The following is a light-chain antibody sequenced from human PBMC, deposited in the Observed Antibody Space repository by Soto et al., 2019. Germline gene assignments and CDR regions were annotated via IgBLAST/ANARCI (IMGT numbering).Light chain of an antibody. CDR2: DNN. V-gene: IGLV1-51*01. CDR1: NSNIDNNY. Sequence: QSVLTQPPSVSAAPGQRVTISCSGSNSNIDNNYVSWFQQLPGTAPKLLIYDNNKRPSGIPDRFSGSKSGTSATLGITGLQTGDEAHYYCGTWDNSLSAVLFGGGTKLTVL. J-gene: IGLJ2*01. CDR3: GTWDNSLSAVL.